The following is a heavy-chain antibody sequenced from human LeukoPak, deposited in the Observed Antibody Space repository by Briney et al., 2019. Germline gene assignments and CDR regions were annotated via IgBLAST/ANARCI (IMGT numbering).Heavy chain of an antibody. J-gene: IGHJ6*03. CDR2: INHSGST. CDR3: ARVNYYYYYYMDV. Sequence: SETLSLTCAVYGGSFSGYYWSWIRQPPGKGLEWIGEINHSGSTNYNPSLKSRVTKSVDTSKNQFSLKLSSVTAADTAVYYCARVNYYYYYYMDVWGKGTTVTVSS. CDR1: GGSFSGYY. V-gene: IGHV4-34*01.